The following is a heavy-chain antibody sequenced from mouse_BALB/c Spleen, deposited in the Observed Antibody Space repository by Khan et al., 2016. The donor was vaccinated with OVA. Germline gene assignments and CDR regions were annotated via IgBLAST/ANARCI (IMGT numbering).Heavy chain of an antibody. Sequence: QIQLVQSGPELKKPGETVKISCKASGYTFRNYGMNWVKQAPGKGLKWMGWITTYTGDPTYADDFKGRFAFSLDTSTSTAYLQINNLKNEDPATFFCARPPYFSYVMVYWGQGTSVTVSS. V-gene: IGHV9-3-1*01. J-gene: IGHJ4*01. CDR2: ITTYTGDP. D-gene: IGHD2-10*01. CDR1: GYTFRNYG. CDR3: ARPPYFSYVMVY.